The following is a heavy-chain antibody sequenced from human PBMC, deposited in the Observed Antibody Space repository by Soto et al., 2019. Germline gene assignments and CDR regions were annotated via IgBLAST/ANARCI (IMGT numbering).Heavy chain of an antibody. CDR3: ARVPDR. D-gene: IGHD2-2*01. CDR1: SDCICSGGYS. Sequence: SETLSLACAVWSDCICSGGYSWSWVRQPPGKGLEWIGYIYHSGSTYYNPSLKSRVTISVDRSKNQFSLKLSSVTAADTAVYYCARVPDRWGQGTLVTVSS. CDR2: IYHSGST. V-gene: IGHV4-30-2*01. J-gene: IGHJ5*02.